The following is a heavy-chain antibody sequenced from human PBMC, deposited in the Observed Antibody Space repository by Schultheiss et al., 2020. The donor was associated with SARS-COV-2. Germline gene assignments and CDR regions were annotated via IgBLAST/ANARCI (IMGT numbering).Heavy chain of an antibody. Sequence: GGSLRLSCAASGFTFSSYSMNWVRQAPGKGLEWVSSISSSSSYIYYADSVKSRFTISRDNAKNSLYLQMNSLRAEDTAVYYCARDCKDCGDDSFDYWGQGTLVTVSS. D-gene: IGHD2-21*01. J-gene: IGHJ4*02. CDR3: ARDCKDCGDDSFDY. CDR2: ISSSSSYI. CDR1: GFTFSSYS. V-gene: IGHV3-21*01.